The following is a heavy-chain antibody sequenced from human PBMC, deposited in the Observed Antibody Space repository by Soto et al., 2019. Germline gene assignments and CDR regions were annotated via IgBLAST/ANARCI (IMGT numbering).Heavy chain of an antibody. CDR2: VSGSGGST. V-gene: IGHV3-23*01. J-gene: IGHJ3*02. Sequence: EVQLLESGGGVVQPGGSLRLSCAASGFTFSSYAMSWVRQAPGKGLEWVSAVSGSGGSTYYADSVKGRFTISRDNSKNTLYLQMNSLRAEDTAVYYCAKFGRSGGWYGTVGAFDIWGQGTMVTVSS. D-gene: IGHD6-19*01. CDR1: GFTFSSYA. CDR3: AKFGRSGGWYGTVGAFDI.